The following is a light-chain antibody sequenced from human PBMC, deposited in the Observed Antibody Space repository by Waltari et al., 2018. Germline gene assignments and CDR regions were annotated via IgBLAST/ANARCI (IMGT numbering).Light chain of an antibody. CDR1: QSIGRY. CDR2: GAS. J-gene: IGKJ1*01. V-gene: IGKV3-20*01. Sequence: EIVLTQSPGTLSLSPGERATLSCRASQSIGRYLVWYQQKPGQAPRLHIDGASSRAAGIPDRFSGSGSGTDFSLTISRLEPEEFAVYYGQNHERLPAVFGQGTKVEIK. CDR3: QNHERLPAV.